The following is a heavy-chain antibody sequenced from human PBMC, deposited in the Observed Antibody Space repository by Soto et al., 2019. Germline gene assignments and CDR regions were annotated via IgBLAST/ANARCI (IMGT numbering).Heavy chain of an antibody. CDR2: ISWNSGSI. V-gene: IGHV3-9*01. CDR1: GFTFDDYA. CDR3: AKDGVGYCISTSCHYGIDV. J-gene: IGHJ6*02. Sequence: EVQLVESGGGLVQPGRSLRLSCAASGFTFDDYAMHWVRQAPGKGLEWVSGISWNSGSIGYADSVKGRFTISTDNAKNSLYLQMNSLRAEDTALYYCAKDGVGYCISTSCHYGIDVWGQGTTVTVSS. D-gene: IGHD2-2*01.